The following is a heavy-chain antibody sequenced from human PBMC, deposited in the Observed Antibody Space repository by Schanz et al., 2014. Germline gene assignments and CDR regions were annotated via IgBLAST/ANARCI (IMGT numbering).Heavy chain of an antibody. CDR2: IYSGGST. Sequence: EVQVVESGGGLVRPGGSLRLSCSGFTVSAYSANWVRQAPGKGLEWVSVIYSGGSTYYADSVKGRFTISRDNSKNTLYLQMNSLRAEDTAVYYCARDRWDWNNAFDIWGQGTMVTVSS. CDR3: ARDRWDWNNAFDI. J-gene: IGHJ3*02. CDR1: GFTVSAYS. V-gene: IGHV3-66*01. D-gene: IGHD1-1*01.